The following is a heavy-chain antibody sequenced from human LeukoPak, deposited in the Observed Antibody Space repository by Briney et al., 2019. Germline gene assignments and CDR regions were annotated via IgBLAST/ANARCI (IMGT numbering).Heavy chain of an antibody. CDR2: IKQDGSEK. CDR3: AKDLKSMVRGACMDA. CDR1: GFTFSIYY. D-gene: IGHD3-10*01. J-gene: IGHJ6*02. Sequence: GGSLRLSCAASGFTFSIYYMSWVRQAPGKGLEWVANIKQDGSEKYYVDSVKGRFTISRDNAKNSLYLQMNSLRAEDTAVYYCAKDLKSMVRGACMDAWGQGTTVTVSS. V-gene: IGHV3-7*01.